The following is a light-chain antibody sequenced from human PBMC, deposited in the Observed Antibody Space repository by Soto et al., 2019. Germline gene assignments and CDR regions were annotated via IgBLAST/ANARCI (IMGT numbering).Light chain of an antibody. CDR2: DVS. CDR1: TSDVGTYNY. Sequence: QSALPQPASVSGSPGQSITISCTGNTSDVGTYNYVSWYQQHPDKAPKLIIYDVSNRPSGVSNRFSGSKSGNTASLTISGLQAEDEADYYCSSYTRSSTVVFGGGTKLTVL. V-gene: IGLV2-14*01. J-gene: IGLJ2*01. CDR3: SSYTRSSTVV.